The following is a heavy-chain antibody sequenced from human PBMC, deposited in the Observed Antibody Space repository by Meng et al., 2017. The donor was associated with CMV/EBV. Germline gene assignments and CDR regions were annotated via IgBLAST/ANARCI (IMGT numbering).Heavy chain of an antibody. CDR2: SSSSSSYI. Sequence: GGSLRLSCAASGFTFSSYSMNWVRQAPGKGLEWVSSSSSSSSYIYYADSVKGRFTISRDNAKNSLYLQMNSLRAEDTAVYYCARDSRDYDFWSGRRRYYYYGMDVWGQGTTVTVSS. CDR3: ARDSRDYDFWSGRRRYYYYGMDV. V-gene: IGHV3-21*01. CDR1: GFTFSSYS. J-gene: IGHJ6*02. D-gene: IGHD3-3*01.